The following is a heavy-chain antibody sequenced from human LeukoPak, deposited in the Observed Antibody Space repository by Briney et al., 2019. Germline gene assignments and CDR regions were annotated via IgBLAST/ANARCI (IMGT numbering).Heavy chain of an antibody. CDR3: TSPGIAAADGYYYYMDV. CDR1: GFTFSSYS. J-gene: IGHJ6*03. CDR2: IRSKANSYAT. D-gene: IGHD6-13*01. V-gene: IGHV3-73*01. Sequence: QPGGSLRLSRAASGFTFSSYSMNWVRQASGKGLEWVGRIRSKANSYATAYAASVKGRFTISRDDSKNTAYLQMNSLKTEDTAVYYCTSPGIAAADGYYYYMDVWGKGTTVTVSS.